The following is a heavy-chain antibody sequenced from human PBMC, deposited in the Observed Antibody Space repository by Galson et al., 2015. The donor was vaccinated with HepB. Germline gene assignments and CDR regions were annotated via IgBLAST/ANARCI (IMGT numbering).Heavy chain of an antibody. V-gene: IGHV4-38-2*02. CDR1: GSSISSGYY. Sequence: SETLSLTCTVSGSSISSGYYWGWIRQPPGKGLEWIGSIYHSGSTYYNPSLKSRVTISVDTSKNQFSLKLSSVTAADTAMYYCERDLLLYHAMIPGWFDPWGQGTLVTVSS. CDR3: ERDLLLYHAMIPGWFDP. CDR2: IYHSGST. J-gene: IGHJ5*02. D-gene: IGHD3-22*01.